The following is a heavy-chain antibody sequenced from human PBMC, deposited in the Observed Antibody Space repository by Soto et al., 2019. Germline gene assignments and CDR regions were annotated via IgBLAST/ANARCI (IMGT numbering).Heavy chain of an antibody. V-gene: IGHV4-61*01. CDR3: ARGRYDFWSGYSPGAYYGMDV. CDR1: GGSVSSGSYY. J-gene: IGHJ6*02. D-gene: IGHD3-3*01. CDR2: IYYSGST. Sequence: PSETLSLTCTVSGGSVSSGSYYWSWILQPPGKGLEWIGYIYYSGSTNYNPSLKSRVTISVDTSKNQFSLKLSSVTAADTAVYYCARGRYDFWSGYSPGAYYGMDVWGQGTTVTVSS.